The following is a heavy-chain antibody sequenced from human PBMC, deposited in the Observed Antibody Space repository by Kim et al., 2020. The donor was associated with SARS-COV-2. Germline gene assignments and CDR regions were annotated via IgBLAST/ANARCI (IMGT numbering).Heavy chain of an antibody. CDR3: AREDRIGGYCSGGSCHNWFDP. Sequence: FTISRDNSKNTLYLQMNSLRAEDTAVYYCAREDRIGGYCSGGSCHNWFDPWGQGTLVTVSS. J-gene: IGHJ5*02. D-gene: IGHD2-15*01. V-gene: IGHV3-66*01.